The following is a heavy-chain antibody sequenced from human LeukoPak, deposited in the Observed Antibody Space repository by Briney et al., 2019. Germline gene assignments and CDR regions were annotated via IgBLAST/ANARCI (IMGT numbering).Heavy chain of an antibody. CDR1: DGSISGYY. CDR3: ARQPNKTVFDY. J-gene: IGHJ4*02. CDR2: IYYGGGT. Sequence: SETLSLTCSVSDGSISGYYWSWIRQPPGKGLEWIGYIYYGGGTSYNPSLKSRVTMSVDTSRNQFSLKVTSATAADTAVYYCARQPNKTVFDYWGPGTPVTVSS. V-gene: IGHV4-59*08.